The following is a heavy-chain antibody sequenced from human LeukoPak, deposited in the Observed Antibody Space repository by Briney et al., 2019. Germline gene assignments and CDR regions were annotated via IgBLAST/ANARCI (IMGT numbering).Heavy chain of an antibody. D-gene: IGHD6-13*01. CDR1: GGSISTYY. Sequence: SERVSLTCTVSGGSISTYYWSWIRQPVGKGLEWIGRIYTSGSTDYNPSLKSRITMTVDTSKNQFSLKVSSVTAADTAVYYCARSQPPYSSRWYYFDYWGQENVDPVSS. CDR3: ARSQPPYSSRWYYFDY. J-gene: IGHJ4*02. V-gene: IGHV4-4*07. CDR2: IYTSGST.